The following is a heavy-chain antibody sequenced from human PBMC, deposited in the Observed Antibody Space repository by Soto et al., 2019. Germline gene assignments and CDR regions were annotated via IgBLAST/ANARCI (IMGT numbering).Heavy chain of an antibody. CDR1: GGSFSGYX. CDR2: INDSGNI. D-gene: IGHD3-10*01. V-gene: IGHV4-34*01. Sequence: QVQLQQWGAGLLKPSETLSLTCAVYGGSFSGYXWTWIRQIPGKGLEWIGEINDSGNINYNPSLKSRVTILLDTPKKQISLRLSSVTAADAAVYYCARGLILWFGELSRRGGYYYYMDVWGKGTTVTVSS. J-gene: IGHJ6*03. CDR3: ARGLILWFGELSRRGGYYYYMDV.